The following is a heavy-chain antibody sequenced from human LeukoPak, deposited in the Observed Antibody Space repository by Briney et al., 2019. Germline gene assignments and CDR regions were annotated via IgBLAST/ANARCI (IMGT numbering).Heavy chain of an antibody. J-gene: IGHJ5*02. CDR1: GFTFSSYA. CDR3: AKLPRSYSSGWYGFDP. D-gene: IGHD6-19*01. V-gene: IGHV3-23*01. CDR2: ISGSGGST. Sequence: AGGSLRLSCAASGFTFSSYAMSWVRQAPGKGLEWVSAISGSGGSTYYADSVKGRFTISRDNSKNTLYLQMNSLRAEDTAVYYCAKLPRSYSSGWYGFDPWGQGTLVTVSS.